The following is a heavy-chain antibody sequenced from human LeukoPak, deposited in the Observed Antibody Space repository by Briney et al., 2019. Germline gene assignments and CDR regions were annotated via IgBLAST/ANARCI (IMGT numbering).Heavy chain of an antibody. CDR2: IGGSGANT. V-gene: IGHV3-23*01. Sequence: RGSLRLSCAASGFTFSSYAMSWVRQAPGKGLEWVSTIGGSGANTYYADSLRGRFTISRDNSKNTLYLQMNSLRAEDTAVYYCAKRGVYGNFYFDYWGQGTLATVSS. CDR3: AKRGVYGNFYFDY. D-gene: IGHD4-11*01. CDR1: GFTFSSYA. J-gene: IGHJ4*02.